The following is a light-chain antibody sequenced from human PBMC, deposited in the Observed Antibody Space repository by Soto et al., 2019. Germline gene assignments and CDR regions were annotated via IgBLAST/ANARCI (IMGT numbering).Light chain of an antibody. J-gene: IGKJ1*01. CDR2: AAS. CDR3: QQSYSVWA. V-gene: IGKV1-39*01. CDR1: QSIRTY. Sequence: DIQLTQSPSSLSASIGDRVTITCRASQSIRTYLNWYQQKPGKAPKLLIYAASSLQSGVPSRFSGSGSGTDFTLTISSLQPEDFATYYCQQSYSVWAFGLGTKVDIK.